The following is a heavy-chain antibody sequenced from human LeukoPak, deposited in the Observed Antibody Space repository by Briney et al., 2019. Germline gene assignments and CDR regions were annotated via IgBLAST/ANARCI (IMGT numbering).Heavy chain of an antibody. V-gene: IGHV4-39*07. J-gene: IGHJ2*01. CDR2: IYYSGST. CDR3: ARDRSGSGSLLGRYWYFDL. CDR1: GGSISSSSYY. Sequence: PSETLSLTCTVSGGSISSSSYYWGWIRQPPGKGLEWIGSIYYSGSTYYNPSLKSRVTISVDTSKNQFSLKLSSVTAADTAVYYCARDRSGSGSLLGRYWYFDLWGRGTLVTVSS. D-gene: IGHD1-26*01.